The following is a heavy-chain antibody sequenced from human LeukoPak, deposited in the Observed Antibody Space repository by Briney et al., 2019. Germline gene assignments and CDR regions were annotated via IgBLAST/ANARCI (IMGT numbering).Heavy chain of an antibody. V-gene: IGHV3-11*01. J-gene: IGHJ4*02. CDR2: ISRGGNSI. CDR3: ARDQYLDC. CDR1: GFTFSDYY. Sequence: GGSLRLSCAASGFTFSDYYMGWIRQAPGKGLEWVSSISRGGNSIYYADSVRGRFTISRDNAKNSLYLQMNSLRAEDTAVYYCARDQYLDCGGQGTLVTVSS.